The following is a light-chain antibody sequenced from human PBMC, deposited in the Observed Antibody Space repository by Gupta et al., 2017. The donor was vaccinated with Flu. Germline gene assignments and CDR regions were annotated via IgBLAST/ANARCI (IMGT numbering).Light chain of an antibody. Sequence: EIVMTQSPATLSVSPGERATLSCRASQSINSDLAWYQHKPGQAPRLLLYAASTRAAGIPTRFSGSGSGTEFTLTVSSLQSEDFALYYCQQYNNFPPYTFGQGTKSEI. CDR3: QQYNNFPPYT. J-gene: IGKJ2*01. CDR2: AAS. V-gene: IGKV3-15*01. CDR1: QSINSD.